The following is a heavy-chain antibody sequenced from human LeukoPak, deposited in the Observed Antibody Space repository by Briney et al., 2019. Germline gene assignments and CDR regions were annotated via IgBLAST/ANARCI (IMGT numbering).Heavy chain of an antibody. CDR2: IYHSGST. Sequence: KPSETLSLTCTVSGGSISSSSYYWGWIRQPPGKGLEWIGSIYHSGSTYYNPSLKSRVTISVDTSKNQFSLKLSSVTAADTAVYYCARVTYSVFDYWGQGTLVTVSS. V-gene: IGHV4-39*07. D-gene: IGHD2-21*01. J-gene: IGHJ4*02. CDR3: ARVTYSVFDY. CDR1: GGSISSSSYY.